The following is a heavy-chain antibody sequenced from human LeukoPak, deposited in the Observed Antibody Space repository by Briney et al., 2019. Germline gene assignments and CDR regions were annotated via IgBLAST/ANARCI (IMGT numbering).Heavy chain of an antibody. Sequence: EASVKVSCKASGYTFTGYYMHWVRQAPGQGLEWMGGIIPIFGTANYAQKFQGRVTITADESTSTAYMELSSLRSEDTAVYYCARAAVEGVIIQLYYYYYGMDVWGQGTTVTVSS. CDR1: GYTFTGYY. V-gene: IGHV1-69*13. D-gene: IGHD3-10*01. J-gene: IGHJ6*02. CDR2: IIPIFGTA. CDR3: ARAAVEGVIIQLYYYYYGMDV.